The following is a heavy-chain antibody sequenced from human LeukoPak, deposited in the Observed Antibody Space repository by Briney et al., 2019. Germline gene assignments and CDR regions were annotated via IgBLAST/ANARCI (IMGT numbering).Heavy chain of an antibody. D-gene: IGHD3-22*01. J-gene: IGHJ4*02. CDR1: GFTVSSNY. CDR2: IYSGGST. V-gene: IGHV3-66*01. CDR3: AREGHYYDSSD. Sequence: GGSLRLSCAASGFTVSSNYMSWVRQAPGKGLEWVSVIYSGGSTYYADSVKGRFTISRDNSKNTPYLQMNSLRAEDTAVYYCAREGHYYDSSDWGQGTLVTVSS.